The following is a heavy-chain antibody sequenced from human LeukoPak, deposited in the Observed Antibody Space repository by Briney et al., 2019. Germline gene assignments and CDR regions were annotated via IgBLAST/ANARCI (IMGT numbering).Heavy chain of an antibody. V-gene: IGHV3-23*01. Sequence: GGSLRLSCVASGFTFTTNAMTWIRQAPGKGLEWVSAISSSGGSTYYAGPVKGRFTISRDNSRDTVYLQMNGLSAEDTAVYYCAQGGSYGSGKYYFNWGQGTLVTVSS. CDR1: GFTFTTNA. J-gene: IGHJ4*02. CDR2: ISSSGGST. CDR3: AQGGSYGSGKYYFN. D-gene: IGHD3-10*01.